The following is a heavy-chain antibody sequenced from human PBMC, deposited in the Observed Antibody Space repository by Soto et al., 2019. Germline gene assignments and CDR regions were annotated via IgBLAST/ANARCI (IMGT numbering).Heavy chain of an antibody. D-gene: IGHD3-3*01. Sequence: EVQLVESGGGLVQPGGSLRLSCAASGFTFSSYWMHWVRQAPGKGLVWVSRINSDGSSTSYADSVKGRFTISRDNAKNTLYPQMNSLRAEDTAVYYCARGGDYDFWSGYYILGYWGPGTLVTVSS. CDR2: INSDGSST. CDR1: GFTFSSYW. CDR3: ARGGDYDFWSGYYILGY. V-gene: IGHV3-74*01. J-gene: IGHJ4*02.